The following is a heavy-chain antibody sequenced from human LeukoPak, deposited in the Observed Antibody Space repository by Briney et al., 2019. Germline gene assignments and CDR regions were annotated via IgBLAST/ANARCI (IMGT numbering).Heavy chain of an antibody. V-gene: IGHV3-20*04. CDR2: INWNGGST. CDR3: ARGPPRGWYHPFDY. D-gene: IGHD6-19*01. CDR1: GFTFDDYG. J-gene: IGHJ4*02. Sequence: PGGSLRLSCAASGFTFDDYGMSWVRQAPGKGLGWVSGINWNGGSTGYADSVKGRFTISRDNAKNSLYLQMNSLRAEATALYYRARGPPRGWYHPFDYWGQGTLVTVSS.